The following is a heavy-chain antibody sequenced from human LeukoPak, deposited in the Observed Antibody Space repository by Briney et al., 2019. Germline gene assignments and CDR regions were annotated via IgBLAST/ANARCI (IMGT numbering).Heavy chain of an antibody. CDR1: GFTFSSYG. J-gene: IGHJ3*02. Sequence: GGSLRLSCAASGFTFSSYGMHWVRQAPGKGLEWVAVIWYDGSNKYYADSVKGRFTISRDNSKNTLYLQMNSLRAEDTAVYYCARERLGYALGAFDIWGQGTMVTVSS. V-gene: IGHV3-33*01. CDR3: ARERLGYALGAFDI. CDR2: IWYDGSNK. D-gene: IGHD5-18*01.